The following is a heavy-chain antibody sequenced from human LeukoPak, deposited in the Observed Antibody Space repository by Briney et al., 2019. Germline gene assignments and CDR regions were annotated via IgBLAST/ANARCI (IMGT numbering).Heavy chain of an antibody. V-gene: IGHV1-2*02. CDR3: ARGGYYDSSGSNAD. CDR1: GYTFTGYY. Sequence: GASVKVSCKTSGYTFTGYYMHWVRQAPGQGLEWMGWINPNSGGTKYAQKFQGRVTMTRDTFISTGYMELSGLRSDDTAVYYCARGGYYDSSGSNADWGQGTLVTVSS. D-gene: IGHD3-22*01. CDR2: INPNSGGT. J-gene: IGHJ4*02.